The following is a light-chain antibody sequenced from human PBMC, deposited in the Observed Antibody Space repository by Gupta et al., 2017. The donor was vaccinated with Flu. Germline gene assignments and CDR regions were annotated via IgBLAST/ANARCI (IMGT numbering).Light chain of an antibody. CDR3: HQDCTSRT. Sequence: IVLTQSPGPLSLSPGERATLSCRASQSVSSSYLAWYQQKPGQAHRLIIYGASNRATGITVSFRGGGEGKDFTRTSSRREHEDFASYYWHQDCTSRTFGQGTLMDIK. CDR2: GAS. J-gene: IGKJ5*01. V-gene: IGKV3-20*01. CDR1: QSVSSSY.